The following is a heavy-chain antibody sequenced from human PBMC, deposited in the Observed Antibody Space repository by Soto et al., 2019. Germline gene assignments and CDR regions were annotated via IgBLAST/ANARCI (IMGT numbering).Heavy chain of an antibody. D-gene: IGHD3-16*01. Sequence: EVQLVESGGGSVQPGGSLRLSCTASGFTFSDYDMHWVRQGSGKGLEWVSTIGAARDPYYTGSVKGRFTISRENARNSIFLPMNRLTVGDTAVYYCSRAYPGRLPTRAHYLYPLGLWGQGTMVTVSS. V-gene: IGHV3-13*05. J-gene: IGHJ4*03. CDR3: SRAYPGRLPTRAHYLYPLGL. CDR2: IGAARDP. CDR1: GFTFSDYD.